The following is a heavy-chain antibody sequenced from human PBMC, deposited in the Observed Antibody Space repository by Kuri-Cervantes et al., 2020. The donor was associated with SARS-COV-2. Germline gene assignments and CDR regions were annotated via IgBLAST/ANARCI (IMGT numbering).Heavy chain of an antibody. CDR1: GFTFSSYG. CDR3: ARGYPPMVRGVIIKGIGY. Sequence: LSLTCAASGFTFSSYGMHWVRQAPGKGLEWVAVIWYDGSNKYYADSVKGRFTISRDNSKNTLYLQMNSLRAEDTAVYYCARGYPPMVRGVIIKGIGYWGQGTLVTVSS. J-gene: IGHJ4*02. V-gene: IGHV3-33*08. D-gene: IGHD3-10*01. CDR2: IWYDGSNK.